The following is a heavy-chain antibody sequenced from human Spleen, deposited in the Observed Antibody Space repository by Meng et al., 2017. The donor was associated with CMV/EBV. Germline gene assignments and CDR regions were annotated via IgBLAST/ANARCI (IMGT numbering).Heavy chain of an antibody. CDR3: ARGISSYDY. CDR1: GFTFSNAW. CDR2: IKQDGSEK. J-gene: IGHJ4*02. V-gene: IGHV3-7*01. Sequence: GGSLRLSCAASGFTFSNAWMSWVRQAPGKGLEWVANIKQDGSEKFYVDSVKGRFSISRDNAKNSLYLQINSLRAEDTAIYFCARGISSYDYWGQGTLVTVSS. D-gene: IGHD6-13*01.